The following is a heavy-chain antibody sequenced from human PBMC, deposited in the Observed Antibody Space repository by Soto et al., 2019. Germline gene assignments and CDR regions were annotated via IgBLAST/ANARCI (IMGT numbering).Heavy chain of an antibody. CDR1: GGSISNYY. V-gene: IGHV4-59*01. J-gene: IGHJ4*02. CDR3: ARAVLPDTAPFDY. CDR2: IYYSGST. Sequence: SETLSLTCIVSGGSISNYYWSWIRQPPGKGLEWIGYIYYSGSTNYNPSLQSRVTISVDTSKNQFSLKLSSVTAADTAVYYCARAVLPDTAPFDYWGQGTLVTVSS. D-gene: IGHD2-2*01.